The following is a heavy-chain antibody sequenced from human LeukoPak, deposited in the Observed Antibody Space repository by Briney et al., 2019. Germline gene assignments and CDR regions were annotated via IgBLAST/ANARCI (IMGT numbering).Heavy chain of an antibody. Sequence: GASVTVSCTASGYTFTSYYMHWVRQAPGQGLEWMGIINPSGGSTSYAQKFQGRVTMTRDMSTSTAYMELSSLRSEDTAVYYCARDEYSGYASYWYFDLWGRGTLVTVSS. V-gene: IGHV1-46*01. CDR2: INPSGGST. J-gene: IGHJ2*01. D-gene: IGHD5-12*01. CDR3: ARDEYSGYASYWYFDL. CDR1: GYTFTSYY.